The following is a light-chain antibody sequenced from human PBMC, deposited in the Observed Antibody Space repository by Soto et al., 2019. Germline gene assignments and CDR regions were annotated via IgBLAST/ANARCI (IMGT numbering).Light chain of an antibody. J-gene: IGLJ3*02. CDR1: TGAVTSGNY. Sequence: QAVVTQEPSLTVSPGGTVTLTCASSTGAVTSGNYPSWFQQRPGQAPRTLIYTTNSKHSWTPARFSGSLLGDKAAPTLSGVQPEDEADYYCLLYYGGAQLVFGGVTKLSVL. CDR2: TTN. CDR3: LLYYGGAQLV. V-gene: IGLV7-43*01.